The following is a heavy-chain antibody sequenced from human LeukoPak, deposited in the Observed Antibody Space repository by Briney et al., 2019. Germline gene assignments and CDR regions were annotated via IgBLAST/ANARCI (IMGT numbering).Heavy chain of an antibody. D-gene: IGHD3-16*02. CDR2: IYIGGVT. V-gene: IGHV3-53*01. J-gene: IGHJ5*02. CDR1: GFTFSSSA. CDR3: ARGGIVRLGELSTRFDP. Sequence: PGGSLRLSCAASGFTFSSSAMSWVRQVPGKGLEWVSVIYIGGVTDYADSVKGRFTISRDNSKNTLYLQMNSLRAEDTAVYYCARGGIVRLGELSTRFDPWGQGTLVTVSS.